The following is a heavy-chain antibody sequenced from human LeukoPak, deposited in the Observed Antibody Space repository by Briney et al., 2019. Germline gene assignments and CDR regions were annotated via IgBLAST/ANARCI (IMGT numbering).Heavy chain of an antibody. V-gene: IGHV3-33*06. CDR1: GFTFSSYG. CDR2: IWYDGSNK. J-gene: IGHJ4*02. Sequence: GGSLRLSCAASGFTFSSYGMHWVRQAPGKGLEWVAVIWYDGSNKYYADSVKGRFTISRDNSKNTLYLQMNSLRAEDTAVYCCAKGSSVIKSEYYFDYWGQGTLVTVSS. D-gene: IGHD3-22*01. CDR3: AKGSSVIKSEYYFDY.